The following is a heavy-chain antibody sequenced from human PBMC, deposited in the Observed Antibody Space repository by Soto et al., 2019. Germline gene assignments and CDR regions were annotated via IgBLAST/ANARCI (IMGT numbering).Heavy chain of an antibody. CDR2: ISSSSSYI. V-gene: IGHV3-21*01. CDR1: GFTFSSYS. Sequence: PGVSLRLSCAASGFTFSSYSINWVRQAPGKGLEWVSSISSSSSYIYYADSVKGRLTISRDNAKNSVYLQMNSLRVEDTAVYYCARDGGILIRDVGGKGTRAPFS. J-gene: IGHJ6*03. CDR3: ARDGGILIRDV. D-gene: IGHD3-16*01.